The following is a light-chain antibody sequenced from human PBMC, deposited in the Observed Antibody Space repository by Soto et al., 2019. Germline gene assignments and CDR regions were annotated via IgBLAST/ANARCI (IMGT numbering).Light chain of an antibody. CDR2: EVS. J-gene: IGLJ1*01. CDR1: SSDVGSYNY. CDR3: SSYTSSSTL. V-gene: IGLV2-14*01. Sequence: RPASVSGSAGQSVGIACTGTSSDVGSYNYVSWYQQHPGKAPKLMIYEVSDRPSGISSRFSGSKSGNTASLTISGLQTEDEADYYCSSYTSSSTLFGTGTKVTVL.